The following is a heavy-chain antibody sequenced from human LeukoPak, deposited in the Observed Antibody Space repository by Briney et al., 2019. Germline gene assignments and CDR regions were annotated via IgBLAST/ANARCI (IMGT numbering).Heavy chain of an antibody. CDR2: ISYDGSNK. D-gene: IGHD2-8*01. CDR3: ARPLVRTRYYFDY. Sequence: GRSLRLSCAASGFTFSSYAMHWVRQAPGKGLEWVAVISYDGSNKYYADSVKGRFTISRDNSKNTLYLQMNSLRAEDTAVYYCARPLVRTRYYFDYWGQGTLVTVPS. V-gene: IGHV3-30-3*01. CDR1: GFTFSSYA. J-gene: IGHJ4*02.